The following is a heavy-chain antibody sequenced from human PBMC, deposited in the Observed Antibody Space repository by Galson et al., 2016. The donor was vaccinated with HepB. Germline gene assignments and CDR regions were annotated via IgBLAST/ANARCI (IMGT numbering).Heavy chain of an antibody. CDR3: ARAAALRFFLKYGMDV. CDR1: GGSFSGYH. D-gene: IGHD3-3*01. CDR2: INHSGST. J-gene: IGHJ6*02. V-gene: IGHV4-34*01. Sequence: ATLSLTCAVSGGSFSGYHWTWFRQPPGKGLAWIGEINHSGSTHYNPSLKSRVTISVDTSKNQFALRLSSVTAADTAVYYCARAAALRFFLKYGMDVWGQGTTVTVSS.